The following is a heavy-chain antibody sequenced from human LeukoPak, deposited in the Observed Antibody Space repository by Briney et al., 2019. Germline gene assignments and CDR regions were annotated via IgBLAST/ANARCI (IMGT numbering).Heavy chain of an antibody. D-gene: IGHD3-3*01. CDR1: GFTFSSYA. CDR3: ARTKAAHYDFWSGYGIDY. Sequence: GGSLRLSCAASGFTFSSYAMHWVRQAPGKGLELVAVISYDGSNKYYADSVKGRFTISRDNSKNTLYLQMNSLRAEDTAVYYCARTKAAHYDFWSGYGIDYWGQGTLVTVSS. J-gene: IGHJ4*02. CDR2: ISYDGSNK. V-gene: IGHV3-30*01.